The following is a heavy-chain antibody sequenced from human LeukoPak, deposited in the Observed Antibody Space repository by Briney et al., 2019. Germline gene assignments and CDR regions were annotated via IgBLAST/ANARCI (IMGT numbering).Heavy chain of an antibody. V-gene: IGHV4-39*07. CDR3: ARGRQLWPLKNFYY. CDR1: GGSISSGSYY. CDR2: INHSGST. Sequence: PSQTLSLTXTVSGGSISSGSYYWSWIRQPPGKGLEWIGEINHSGSTNYNPSLKSRVTISVDTSKNQFSLKLSSVTAADTAVYYCARGRQLWPLKNFYYWGQGTLVTVSS. D-gene: IGHD5-18*01. J-gene: IGHJ4*02.